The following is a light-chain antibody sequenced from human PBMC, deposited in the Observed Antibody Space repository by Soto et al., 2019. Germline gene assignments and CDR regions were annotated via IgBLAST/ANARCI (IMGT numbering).Light chain of an antibody. CDR1: QSVSSNY. Sequence: EIVLTQSPGTLSLSPGERATLSCRASQSVSSNYLAWYQQKPGLAPRLLIYDASSRATGIPDRFSGSGSGTEFTLTISSLQSEDFAVYYCQQYNNWPSWTFGQGTKVDI. CDR3: QQYNNWPSWT. CDR2: DAS. J-gene: IGKJ1*01. V-gene: IGKV3D-20*01.